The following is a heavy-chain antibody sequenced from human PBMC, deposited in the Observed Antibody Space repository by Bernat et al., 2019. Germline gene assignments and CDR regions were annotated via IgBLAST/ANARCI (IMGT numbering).Heavy chain of an antibody. CDR2: ISYDGSNN. CDR1: GFTFSIYG. D-gene: IGHD2-15*01. CDR3: AKNLRRYCSGGSCSEIDY. Sequence: QVQLVESGGGVAQPGRSLRLSCAASGFTFSIYGMHWVRQAPGKGLEWVAVISYDGSNNYYADSVKGRVNISRDNSKNTLYLQMNSLRAEDTAVYYCAKNLRRYCSGGSCSEIDYWGQGTLVTVSS. V-gene: IGHV3-30*18. J-gene: IGHJ4*02.